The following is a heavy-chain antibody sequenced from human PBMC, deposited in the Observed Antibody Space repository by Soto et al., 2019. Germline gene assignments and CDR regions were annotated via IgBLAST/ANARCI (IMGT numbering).Heavy chain of an antibody. V-gene: IGHV4-59*01. D-gene: IGHD6-13*01. CDR1: GDPISRYH. J-gene: IGHJ4*02. CDR2: VHNSGIT. CDR3: TGYRNNSFWYKY. Sequence: QVKLQESGPGLVKPSETLSLSCTVSGDPISRYHWSWIRQTPGKGLEWIGYVHNSGITSYNPSLKSRVTISIDTSRKQFSLRLRSVTVADTAVYYCTGYRNNSFWYKYWSQGTLVTVSS.